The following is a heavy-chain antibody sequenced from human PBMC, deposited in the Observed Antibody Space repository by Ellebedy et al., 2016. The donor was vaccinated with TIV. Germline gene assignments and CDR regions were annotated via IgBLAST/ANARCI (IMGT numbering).Heavy chain of an antibody. CDR3: ARARSSGWLHTPDD. D-gene: IGHD6-19*01. Sequence: AASVTVSCKASGGTFSSYALSWVRQAPGQGLEWMGRIIPILGIANYAQKFQGRVTITADKSTSTAYMELSSRRSEDTAVYYCARARSSGWLHTPDDWGQGILVTVSS. CDR1: GGTFSSYA. CDR2: IIPILGIA. J-gene: IGHJ4*02. V-gene: IGHV1-69*04.